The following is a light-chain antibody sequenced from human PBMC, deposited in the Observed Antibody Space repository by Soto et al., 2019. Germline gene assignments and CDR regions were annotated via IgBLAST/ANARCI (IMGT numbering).Light chain of an antibody. CDR2: DVT. V-gene: IGLV2-11*01. Sequence: QSVLTQPASVSGSPGQSITISFIGTSRDVGGYNYVYWFQQHPGKVPKLLIYDVTKRPSGVPDRFSGSKSGNTASLTISDIQAADEADYYCSSYEGRYSWIFGGGTK. CDR3: SSYEGRYSWI. J-gene: IGLJ2*01. CDR1: SRDVGGYNY.